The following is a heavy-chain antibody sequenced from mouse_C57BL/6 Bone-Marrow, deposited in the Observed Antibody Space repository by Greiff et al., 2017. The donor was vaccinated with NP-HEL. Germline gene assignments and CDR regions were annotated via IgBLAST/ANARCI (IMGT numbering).Heavy chain of an antibody. V-gene: IGHV1-66*01. CDR3: ARPSSYYSNYVGFAY. J-gene: IGHJ3*01. Sequence: VQLQQSGPELVKPGASVKISCKASGYSFTSYYIHWVKQRPGQGLEWIGWIYPGSGNTKYNEKFKGKATLTADTSSSTAYMQLSSLTSEDSAVYYCARPSSYYSNYVGFAYWGQGTLVTVSA. CDR1: GYSFTSYY. CDR2: IYPGSGNT. D-gene: IGHD2-5*01.